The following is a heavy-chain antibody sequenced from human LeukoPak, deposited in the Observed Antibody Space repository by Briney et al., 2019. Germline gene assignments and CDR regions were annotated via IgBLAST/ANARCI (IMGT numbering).Heavy chain of an antibody. J-gene: IGHJ4*02. CDR2: IFYRSKWCN. D-gene: IGHD6-19*01. CDR1: GDSVSSNSAA. CDR3: ARHKTGSGGWHVLDY. V-gene: IGHV6-1*01. Sequence: SQTLSLTCAISGDSVSSNSAAWNWIRQSPSRGLEWLGRIFYRSKWCNDYAVSVRSRITISPDTSKNQFSLNVNSVTATDTAVYYCARHKTGSGGWHVLDYWGQGTLVSVSS.